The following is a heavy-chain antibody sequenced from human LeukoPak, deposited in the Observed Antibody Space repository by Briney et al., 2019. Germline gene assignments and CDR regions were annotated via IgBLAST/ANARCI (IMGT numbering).Heavy chain of an antibody. CDR2: ISGSGGST. V-gene: IGHV3-23*01. CDR1: GFTFSSYA. D-gene: IGHD3-10*01. J-gene: IGHJ4*02. CDR3: AKDPRSLPMVRGVIISLYYFDY. Sequence: AGGSLRLSCAASGFTFSSYAMSWVRQAPGKGLEWVSAISGSGGSTYYADSVKGRFTISRDNSKNTLYLQMNSLRAEDTAVYYCAKDPRSLPMVRGVIISLYYFDYWGQGTLVTVSS.